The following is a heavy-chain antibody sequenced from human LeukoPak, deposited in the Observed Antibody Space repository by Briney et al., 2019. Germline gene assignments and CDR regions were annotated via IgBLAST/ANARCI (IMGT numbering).Heavy chain of an antibody. Sequence: PGGSLRLSCAASGFTVSSNYMSWVRQAPGKGLEWVSITHNGGTTYYADSVKGRFTVSRDNSKNTLYLQMNSLRAEDTAVYYCARDRGYSYPTWGQGTLVTVSS. J-gene: IGHJ5*02. D-gene: IGHD5-18*01. CDR1: GFTVSSNY. CDR3: ARDRGYSYPT. V-gene: IGHV3-53*01. CDR2: THNGGTT.